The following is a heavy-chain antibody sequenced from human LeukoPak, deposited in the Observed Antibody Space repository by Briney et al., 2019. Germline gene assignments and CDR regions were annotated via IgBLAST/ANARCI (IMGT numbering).Heavy chain of an antibody. CDR2: INHSGST. CDR1: GGSFSGYY. Sequence: SETLSLTCAVYGGSFSGYYWSWIRQPPGKGLEWIGEINHSGSTNYNPSLKSRVTISVDTSKNQFSLKLSSVTAADTAVYYCAGHSGWSVDYWGQGTLATVSS. J-gene: IGHJ4*02. V-gene: IGHV4-34*01. CDR3: AGHSGWSVDY. D-gene: IGHD6-19*01.